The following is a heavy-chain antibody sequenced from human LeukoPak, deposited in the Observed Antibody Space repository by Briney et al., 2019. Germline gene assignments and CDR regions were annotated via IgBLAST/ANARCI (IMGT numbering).Heavy chain of an antibody. CDR1: GFTFSSYS. Sequence: GGSLRLSCAAFGFTFSSYSMNWVRQAPGKGLEWVSYISSSSSAIYYADSVEGRFTISRDNAKNSLYLQMNSLRAEDTAVYYCARATMVRLDYWGQGTLVTVSS. V-gene: IGHV3-48*01. J-gene: IGHJ4*02. CDR3: ARATMVRLDY. D-gene: IGHD3-10*01. CDR2: ISSSSSAI.